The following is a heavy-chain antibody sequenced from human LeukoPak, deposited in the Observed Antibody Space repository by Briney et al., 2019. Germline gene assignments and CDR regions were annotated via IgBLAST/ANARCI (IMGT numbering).Heavy chain of an antibody. D-gene: IGHD6-13*01. V-gene: IGHV3-30-3*01. Sequence: GGSLRLSCAASGFTFSSYAMHWVRQAPGKGLEWVAVISYDGSNKYYADSVKGRFTISRDNAKNSLYLQMNSLRAEDTAVYYCASGPHSTYDYWGQGTLVTVSS. CDR2: ISYDGSNK. J-gene: IGHJ4*02. CDR3: ASGPHSTYDY. CDR1: GFTFSSYA.